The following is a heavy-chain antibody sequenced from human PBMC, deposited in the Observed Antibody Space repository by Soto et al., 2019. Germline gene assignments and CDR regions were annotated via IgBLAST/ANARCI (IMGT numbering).Heavy chain of an antibody. CDR3: ARDRGFSYVDY. CDR1: GGSINSGGYN. CDR2: IDYSGST. D-gene: IGHD5-18*01. Sequence: QVQLQESGPGLVKPSQTLSLTCTVSGGSINSGGYNWNWIRQHPGKGLEWIGYIDYSGSTYYNPSLKSGVSISEDTSKNRFSLNLSSVTAADTAVYYCARDRGFSYVDYWGQGTLVTVSS. V-gene: IGHV4-31*03. J-gene: IGHJ4*02.